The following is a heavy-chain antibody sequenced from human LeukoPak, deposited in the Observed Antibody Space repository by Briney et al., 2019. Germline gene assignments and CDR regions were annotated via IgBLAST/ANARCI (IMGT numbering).Heavy chain of an antibody. Sequence: GGSLRLSCAASGFTFSTYSMTWVRQAPGKGLEWVSYISASSSTINYADSVKGRFTISRDNARNSLYLQMNSLRAEDTAVYYCASSNRTWYSYWGQGTLVTVSS. J-gene: IGHJ4*02. CDR3: ASSNRTWYSY. D-gene: IGHD6-13*01. CDR2: ISASSSTI. CDR1: GFTFSTYS. V-gene: IGHV3-48*04.